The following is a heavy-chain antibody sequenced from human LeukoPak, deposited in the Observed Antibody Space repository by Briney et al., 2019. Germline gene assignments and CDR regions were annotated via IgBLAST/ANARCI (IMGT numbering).Heavy chain of an antibody. Sequence: PSETLSLTCAVYGGSFSGYYWSWIRQPPGKGLEWIGEINHSGSTNYNPSLKSRVTISVDASKNQFSLKLSSVTAADTAVYYCAGFYSGYDWGQGTLVTVSS. CDR1: GGSFSGYY. D-gene: IGHD5-12*01. V-gene: IGHV4-34*01. CDR2: INHSGST. J-gene: IGHJ4*02. CDR3: AGFYSGYD.